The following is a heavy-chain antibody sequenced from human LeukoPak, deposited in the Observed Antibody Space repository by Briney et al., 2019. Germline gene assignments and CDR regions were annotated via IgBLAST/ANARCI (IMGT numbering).Heavy chain of an antibody. D-gene: IGHD3-10*01. V-gene: IGHV3-23*01. CDR3: ARSSYGSGSYYRKRNWFDP. Sequence: GGSLRLSCAASGFTFSSYAMSWVRQAPGKGLEWVSAISGSGGSTYYADSVKGRFTISRDNAKNSLYLQMNSLRAEDTAVYYCARSSYGSGSYYRKRNWFDPWGQGTLVTVSS. CDR1: GFTFSSYA. CDR2: ISGSGGST. J-gene: IGHJ5*02.